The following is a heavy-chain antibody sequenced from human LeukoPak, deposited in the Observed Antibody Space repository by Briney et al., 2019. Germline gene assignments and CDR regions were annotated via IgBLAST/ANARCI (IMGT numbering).Heavy chain of an antibody. J-gene: IGHJ4*02. CDR3: ARAVIWFGELDMGIHFDY. CDR2: IIPIFGTA. Sequence: ASVKVSCKASGGTFSSYAISWVRQAPGQGLEWMGGIIPIFGTANYAQKFQGRVTITTDESTSTAYMELSSLRSEDTAVYYCARAVIWFGELDMGIHFDYWGQGTLVTVSS. V-gene: IGHV1-69*05. CDR1: GGTFSSYA. D-gene: IGHD3-10*01.